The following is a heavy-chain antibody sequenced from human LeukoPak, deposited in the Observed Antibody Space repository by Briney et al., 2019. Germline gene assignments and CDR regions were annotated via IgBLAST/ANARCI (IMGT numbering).Heavy chain of an antibody. Sequence: GSLRLSCTTSGFTFSSSAMSWIRQPPGKGLEWIGEINHSGSTNYNPSLKSRVTISVDTSKNQFSLKLSSVTAADTAVYYCARHGEQLLWFGELLNYFDYWGQGTLVTVSS. CDR2: INHSGST. V-gene: IGHV4-34*01. J-gene: IGHJ4*02. CDR3: ARHGEQLLWFGELLNYFDY. CDR1: GFTFSSSA. D-gene: IGHD3-10*01.